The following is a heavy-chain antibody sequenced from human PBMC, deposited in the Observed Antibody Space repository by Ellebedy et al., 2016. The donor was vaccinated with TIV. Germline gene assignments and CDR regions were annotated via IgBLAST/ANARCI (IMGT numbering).Heavy chain of an antibody. D-gene: IGHD6-13*01. J-gene: IGHJ4*02. CDR2: IDWDDDK. Sequence: SGPTLVXPTQTLTLTCTFSGFSLSTSGMCVSWIRQPPGKALEWLALIDWDDDKYYSTSVKTRLTISKDTSKNQVVLTMTNMDPVDTATYYCARIPFEGSSWYGGFDYWGQGTLVTVSS. V-gene: IGHV2-70*01. CDR3: ARIPFEGSSWYGGFDY. CDR1: GFSLSTSGMC.